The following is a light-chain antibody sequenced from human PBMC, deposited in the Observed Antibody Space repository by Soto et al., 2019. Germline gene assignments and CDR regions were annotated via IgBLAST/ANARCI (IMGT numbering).Light chain of an antibody. Sequence: DIQMTQSPSTLSASVGDRVTITCRASQSINNWLAWYQQKPGKAPKLLIFDAFNLESGVPFRFSGSGFGTEFNLTISSLQPDDSATYYCQQFKTYSLTFGGGTKVDIK. J-gene: IGKJ4*01. CDR1: QSINNW. CDR3: QQFKTYSLT. V-gene: IGKV1-5*01. CDR2: DAF.